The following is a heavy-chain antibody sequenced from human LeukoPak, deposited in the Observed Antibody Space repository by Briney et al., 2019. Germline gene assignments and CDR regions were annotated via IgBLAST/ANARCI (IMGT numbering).Heavy chain of an antibody. CDR1: GFTFSSYA. CDR2: ISYDGSNK. D-gene: IGHD3-22*01. CDR3: ARVYYYDSSGYLY. Sequence: GGSLRLSCAASGFTFSSYAMHWVRQAPGKGLEWVAVISYDGSNKYYADSVKGRFTISRDNSKNTLYLQMNSLRAEDTAVYYCARVYYYDSSGYLYWGQGTLVTVSS. J-gene: IGHJ4*02. V-gene: IGHV3-30-3*01.